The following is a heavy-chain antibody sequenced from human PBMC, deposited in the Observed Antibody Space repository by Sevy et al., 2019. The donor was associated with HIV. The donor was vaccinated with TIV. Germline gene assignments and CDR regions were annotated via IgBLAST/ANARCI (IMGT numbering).Heavy chain of an antibody. Sequence: GGCLRLSCAASGFSFSSYGMYWVRQAPGKGLEWVARIGYDGSDKYYGDSVKGRVTISRDNSKKTLYLQMNSLRAEDTAVYYCAKNGDSPYYKYAMDIWVQGTTVTVSS. J-gene: IGHJ6*02. CDR2: IGYDGSDK. CDR3: AKNGDSPYYKYAMDI. V-gene: IGHV3-30*02. CDR1: GFSFSSYG. D-gene: IGHD4-17*01.